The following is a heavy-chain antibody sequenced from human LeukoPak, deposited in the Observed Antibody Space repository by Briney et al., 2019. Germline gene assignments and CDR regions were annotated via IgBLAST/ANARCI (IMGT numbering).Heavy chain of an antibody. CDR3: ASHDYGDYFGFRHFDY. Sequence: SSETLSLTCTVSGGSISSSSYYWGWIRQPPGKGLEWIGSIYYSGSTYYNPSLKSRVTISVDTSKNQFSLKLSSVTAADTAVYYCASHDYGDYFGFRHFDYWGQGTLVTVSS. J-gene: IGHJ4*02. D-gene: IGHD4-17*01. CDR1: GGSISSSSYY. CDR2: IYYSGST. V-gene: IGHV4-39*01.